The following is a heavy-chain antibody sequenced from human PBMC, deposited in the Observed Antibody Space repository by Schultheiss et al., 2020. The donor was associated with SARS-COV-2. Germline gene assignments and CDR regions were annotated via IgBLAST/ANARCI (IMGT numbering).Heavy chain of an antibody. CDR2: IGTAGDT. CDR1: GFTFDDYA. CDR3: AKDISRDGYNRWDY. V-gene: IGHV3-13*01. Sequence: GGSLRLSCAASGFTFDDYAMHWVRQAPGKGLEWVSAIGTAGDTYYPGSVKGRFTISRDNAKNSLYLQMNSLRAEDTALYYCAKDISRDGYNRWDYWGQGTLVTVSS. D-gene: IGHD5-24*01. J-gene: IGHJ4*02.